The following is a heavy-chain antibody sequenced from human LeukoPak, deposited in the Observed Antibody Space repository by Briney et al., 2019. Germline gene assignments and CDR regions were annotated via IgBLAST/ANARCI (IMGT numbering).Heavy chain of an antibody. CDR3: ANVPGWEQRVDDAFDI. CDR2: ISGSGGST. D-gene: IGHD1-26*01. J-gene: IGHJ3*02. Sequence: PGGSLRLSCAASGFTFSSYGMSWVRQAPGKGLEWVSAISGSGGSTYYADSVKGRFTISRDNSKNTLYLQMNSLRAEDTAVYYCANVPGWEQRVDDAFDIWGQGRMVTVSS. CDR1: GFTFSSYG. V-gene: IGHV3-23*01.